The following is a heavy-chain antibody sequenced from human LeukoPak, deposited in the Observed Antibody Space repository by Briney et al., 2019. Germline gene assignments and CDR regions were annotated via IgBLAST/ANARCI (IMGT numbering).Heavy chain of an antibody. D-gene: IGHD6-19*01. CDR2: IHYSGST. Sequence: SETLSFTCTVSGGSINNYYWTWIRQSPGKGLKWIGNIHYSGSTNYNPSLKSRVTISVDTSKNQFSLKLTTVTAADTAVYYCARGNGWHAHWGQGTLVTVSS. CDR3: ARGNGWHAH. V-gene: IGHV4-59*01. CDR1: GGSINNYY. J-gene: IGHJ4*02.